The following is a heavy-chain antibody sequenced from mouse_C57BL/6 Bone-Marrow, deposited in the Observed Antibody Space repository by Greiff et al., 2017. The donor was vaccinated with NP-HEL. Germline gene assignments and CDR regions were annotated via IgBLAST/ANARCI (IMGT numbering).Heavy chain of an antibody. CDR1: GFTFSDYY. Sequence: EVKLQESGGGLVQPGGSLKLSCAASGFTFSDYYMYWVRQTPEKRLEWVAYISNGGGSTYYPDTVKGRFTLSRDNAKNTLYLQMSRLKSEDTAMYYCARDLYDYDEAYWGQGTLVTVSA. CDR2: ISNGGGST. J-gene: IGHJ3*01. D-gene: IGHD2-4*01. V-gene: IGHV5-12*01. CDR3: ARDLYDYDEAY.